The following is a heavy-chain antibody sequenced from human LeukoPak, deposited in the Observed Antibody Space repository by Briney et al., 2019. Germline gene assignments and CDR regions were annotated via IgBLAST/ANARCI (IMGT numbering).Heavy chain of an antibody. J-gene: IGHJ4*02. CDR1: GFTFSSYA. CDR2: ISGSGGST. D-gene: IGHD3-22*01. CDR3: AKVSGYYDSSGSDYFDY. Sequence: PGGSLRLSCAASGFTFSSYAMSWVRQAPGKGLEWVSAISGSGGSTCYADSVKGRFTISRDNSKNTLYLQMNSLRAEDTAVYYCAKVSGYYDSSGSDYFDYWGQGTLVTVSS. V-gene: IGHV3-23*01.